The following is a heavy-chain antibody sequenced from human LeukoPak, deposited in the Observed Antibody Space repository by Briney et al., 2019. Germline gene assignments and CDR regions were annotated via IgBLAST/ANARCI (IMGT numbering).Heavy chain of an antibody. J-gene: IGHJ4*02. CDR3: ARQPQQKLVAAAGSVDY. Sequence: SETLSLTCAVYGGSFSGYYWGWIRQPPGKGLEWIGSIYHSGSTYYNPSLKSRVTISVDTSKNQFSLKLSSVTAADTAVYYCARQPQQKLVAAAGSVDYWGQGTLVTVSS. V-gene: IGHV4-34*01. CDR2: IYHSGST. D-gene: IGHD6-13*01. CDR1: GGSFSGYY.